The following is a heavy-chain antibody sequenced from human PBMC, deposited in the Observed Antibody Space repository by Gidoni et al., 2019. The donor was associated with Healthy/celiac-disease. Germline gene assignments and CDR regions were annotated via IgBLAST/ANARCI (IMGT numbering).Heavy chain of an antibody. CDR1: GFTFSSYS. Sequence: EVQLVESGGGLVKPGGSLRLSCAASGFTFSSYSMNWVRQAPGKGLEWVSSISSSSSYIYYADSVKGRFTISRDNAKNSLYLQMNSLRAEDTAVYYCARDLKEMATIEDAFDIWGQGTMVTVSS. J-gene: IGHJ3*02. CDR3: ARDLKEMATIEDAFDI. V-gene: IGHV3-21*01. D-gene: IGHD5-12*01. CDR2: ISSSSSYI.